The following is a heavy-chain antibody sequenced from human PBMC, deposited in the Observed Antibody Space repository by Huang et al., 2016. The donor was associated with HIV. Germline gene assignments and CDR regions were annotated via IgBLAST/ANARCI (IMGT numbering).Heavy chain of an antibody. CDR1: GGTVSRYG. V-gene: IGHV1-69*13. D-gene: IGHD1-20*01. CDR3: ARTANWKAEYFRF. J-gene: IGHJ1*01. CDR2: IIPSLGAA. Sequence: QVQLVQSGTEVKTPGSSVKVSCKASGGTVSRYGISWVRQAPGQGLEWTGGIIPSLGAANYAQKFQGRLTITADEATNTAYMELSSLRFDDTAVYYCARTANWKAEYFRFWGQGTLVTVAS.